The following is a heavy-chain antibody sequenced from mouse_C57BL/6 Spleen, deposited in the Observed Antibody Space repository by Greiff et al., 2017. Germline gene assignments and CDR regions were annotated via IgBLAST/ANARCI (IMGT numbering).Heavy chain of an antibody. CDR1: GYTFTSYW. Sequence: QVQLQQPGAELVMPGASVKLSCKASGYTFTSYWMHWVKQRPGQGLEWIGEIDPSDSYTNYNQKFKGKSTLTVDKSSSTAYMQLSSLTSEDSAVYYCARRGVGRYFDYWGQGTTLTVSS. CDR2: IDPSDSYT. CDR3: ARRGVGRYFDY. J-gene: IGHJ2*01. V-gene: IGHV1-69*01.